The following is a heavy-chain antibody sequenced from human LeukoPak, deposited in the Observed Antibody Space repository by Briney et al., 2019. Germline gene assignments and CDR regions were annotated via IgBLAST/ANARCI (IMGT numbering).Heavy chain of an antibody. J-gene: IGHJ4*02. CDR3: ARVSGYDWESFYDY. CDR2: IYYSGST. V-gene: IGHV4-61*05. D-gene: IGHD5-12*01. CDR1: GGSISSSSYY. Sequence: SETLSLSCTVSGGSISSSSYYWGWIGQPPGKGMEWIGYIYYSGSTNYNPSLKSRVAISVDTSKNQFSLKLSSVTAADTAVYYCARVSGYDWESFYDYWGQGTLVTVSS.